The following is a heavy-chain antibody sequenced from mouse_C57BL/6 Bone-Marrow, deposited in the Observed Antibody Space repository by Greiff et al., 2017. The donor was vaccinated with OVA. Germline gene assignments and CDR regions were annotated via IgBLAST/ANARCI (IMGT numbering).Heavy chain of an antibody. J-gene: IGHJ2*01. D-gene: IGHD1-1*01. Sequence: VQLQESGAELVRPGASVKLSCKASGYTFTDYYINWVKQRPGQGLEWIARIYPGSGNTYYNEKFKGKATLTAEKSSSTAYMQLSSLTSEDSAVYFCARWRNYYGSSYFDGWGQGTTLTVSS. V-gene: IGHV1-76*01. CDR3: ARWRNYYGSSYFDG. CDR2: IYPGSGNT. CDR1: GYTFTDYY.